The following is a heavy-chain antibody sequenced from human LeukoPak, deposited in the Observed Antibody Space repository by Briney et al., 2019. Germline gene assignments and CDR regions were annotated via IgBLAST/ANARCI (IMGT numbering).Heavy chain of an antibody. Sequence: GGSLRLSCAASAFTVSSNYMSWVRQAPGKGLEWAGRIRNKANSYTTEYAASVKGRFTISRDDSKNSLYLQMNSLETEDTAVYYCATGVATNVYWGQGTLVTVSS. CDR3: ATGVATNVY. CDR2: IRNKANSYTT. V-gene: IGHV3-72*01. J-gene: IGHJ4*02. D-gene: IGHD5-12*01. CDR1: AFTVSSNY.